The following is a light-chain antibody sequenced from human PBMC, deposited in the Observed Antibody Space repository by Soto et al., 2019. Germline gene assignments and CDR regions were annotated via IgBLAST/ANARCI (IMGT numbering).Light chain of an antibody. J-gene: IGLJ1*01. Sequence: QSVLTQPPSVSGAPGQRVTISCTGSSSNIGAGYDVHWYQLPPGTAPKLLIYGNNNRPSGVPDRFSGSKSGTSASLAITGLQAEDEADYYCQSYDSSLYVFGTGTKLTVL. CDR2: GNN. V-gene: IGLV1-40*01. CDR3: QSYDSSLYV. CDR1: SSNIGAGYD.